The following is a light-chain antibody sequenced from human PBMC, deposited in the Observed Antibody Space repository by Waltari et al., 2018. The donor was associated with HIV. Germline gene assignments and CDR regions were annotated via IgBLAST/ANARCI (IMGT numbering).Light chain of an antibody. V-gene: IGLV1-47*01. J-gene: IGLJ3*02. CDR2: RDN. CDR3: AAWDDILSGWV. CDR1: SANVGNT. Sequence: QSVLTQPPSASGTPGQRVTISCSGSSANVGNTVYWYQQLPGTAPKVLIYRDNQRPSGVPSRFSGSRSGTSASLDVSELRSEDEANDFCAAWDDILSGWVFGGGTKLTVL.